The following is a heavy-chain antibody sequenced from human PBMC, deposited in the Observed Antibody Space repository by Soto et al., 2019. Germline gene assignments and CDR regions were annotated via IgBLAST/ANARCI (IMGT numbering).Heavy chain of an antibody. CDR2: ISYDGSYK. J-gene: IGHJ4*02. V-gene: IGHV3-30*03. CDR1: GITFNNYG. Sequence: GGSLRLSCAASGITFNNYGMHWVRQAPGKGLEWVAVISYDGSYKYYANPVKGRFSISRDNFKNMLYLQMSSLRADDTALYYCARETAKWLQSPIDYWGQGTLVTVSS. CDR3: ARETAKWLQSPIDY. D-gene: IGHD5-12*01.